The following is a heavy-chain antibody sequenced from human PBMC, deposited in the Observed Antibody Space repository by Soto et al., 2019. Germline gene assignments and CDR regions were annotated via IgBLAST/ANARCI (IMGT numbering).Heavy chain of an antibody. D-gene: IGHD6-6*01. CDR2: IYYSGST. CDR1: GGSISSGGYY. V-gene: IGHV4-31*03. CDR3: ARVQLGGHFDY. Sequence: QVQLQESGPGLVKPSQTLSLTCTVSGGSISSGGYYWSWIRQHPGKGLEWIGYIYYSGSTYYNPSLKRRVTISGDTSKNQFSLKLSSVTAADAAVYYCARVQLGGHFDYWGQGTLVTVSS. J-gene: IGHJ4*02.